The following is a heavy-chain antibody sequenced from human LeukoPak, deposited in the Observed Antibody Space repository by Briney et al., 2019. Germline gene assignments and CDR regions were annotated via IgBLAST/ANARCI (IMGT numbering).Heavy chain of an antibody. CDR3: AREPHP. J-gene: IGHJ5*02. Sequence: SETLSLTCTVSGGSISSYYWSWIRQPAGKGLEWIGRIYSGSTNYNPSLKSRVSMSVDTSKNQFSLKLTSVTAADTAIYYCAREPHPWGQGTLVTVSS. CDR2: IYSGST. V-gene: IGHV4-4*07. CDR1: GGSISSYY.